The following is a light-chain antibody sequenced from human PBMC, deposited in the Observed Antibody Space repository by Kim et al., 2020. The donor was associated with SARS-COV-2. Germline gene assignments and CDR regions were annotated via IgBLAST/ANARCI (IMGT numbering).Light chain of an antibody. CDR1: QSVSSY. CDR2: GAC. J-gene: IGKJ1*01. Sequence: SPGERATRSCRASQSVSSYLAWYQQKPGQAPRLLIYGACSRATGIPERFSGSWSGTDFTLTITRLEPEDFAVYYCQQYGTTLTWTFGQGTKVDIK. V-gene: IGKV3-20*01. CDR3: QQYGTTLTWT.